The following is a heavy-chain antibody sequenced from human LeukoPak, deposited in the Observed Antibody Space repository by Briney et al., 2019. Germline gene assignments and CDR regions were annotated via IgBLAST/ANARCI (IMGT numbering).Heavy chain of an antibody. CDR1: GFTFSSYA. D-gene: IGHD3-10*01. CDR3: AKYFASGSYYKLPH. J-gene: IGHJ1*01. Sequence: GGSLRLSCAASGFTFSSYAMSWVRQAPGKGLERVSTISGSGAYTYYADSVKGRFTTSRDNSKNTLYLQMNSLRAEDTAVYYYAKYFASGSYYKLPHWGQGTLVTVSS. CDR2: ISGSGAYT. V-gene: IGHV3-23*01.